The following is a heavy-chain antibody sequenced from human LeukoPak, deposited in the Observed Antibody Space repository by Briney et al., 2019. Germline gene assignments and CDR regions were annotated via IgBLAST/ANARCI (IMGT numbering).Heavy chain of an antibody. CDR3: ARSPSPYSSGWYFDY. CDR1: GDSVSINSVA. V-gene: IGHV6-1*01. CDR2: TYQRSKWYN. D-gene: IGHD6-19*01. Sequence: SQTPSLTCAISGDSVSINSVAWNWIRQSPSRGLEWLGRTYQRSKWYNDYAVSVKSRITINPDISKNQLSLQLNSVTPEDTAVYYCARSPSPYSSGWYFDYWGQGTLVTVSS. J-gene: IGHJ4*02.